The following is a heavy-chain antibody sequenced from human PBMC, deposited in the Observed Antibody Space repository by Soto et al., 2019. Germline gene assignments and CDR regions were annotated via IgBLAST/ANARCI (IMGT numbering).Heavy chain of an antibody. D-gene: IGHD6-6*01. Sequence: SQTLSLTCAISGDSVSSNSAAWNWIRQSPSRGLEWLGRTYYRSKWYNDYAVSVKSRITINPDTSKNQFSLQLSSVTPEDTAVYYCARADRAALTAPYYYYGMDVWGQGTTVTVSS. CDR2: TYYRSKWYN. J-gene: IGHJ6*02. CDR3: ARADRAALTAPYYYYGMDV. V-gene: IGHV6-1*01. CDR1: GDSVSSNSAA.